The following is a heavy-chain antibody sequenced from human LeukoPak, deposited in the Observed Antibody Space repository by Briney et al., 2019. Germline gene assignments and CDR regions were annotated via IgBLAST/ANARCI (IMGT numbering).Heavy chain of an antibody. CDR2: ISNDGSNK. CDR1: GFTFSSYD. D-gene: IGHD4-23*01. Sequence: PGRSLRLSCAASGFTFSSYDMHWVRQAPGKGLEWVAVISNDGSNKDYADSVKGRFTISRDNSKNTLYVQMNSLRVEDTAVYYCVLGHYGGLFDNWGQGTLVTVSS. CDR3: VLGHYGGLFDN. V-gene: IGHV3-30-3*01. J-gene: IGHJ4*02.